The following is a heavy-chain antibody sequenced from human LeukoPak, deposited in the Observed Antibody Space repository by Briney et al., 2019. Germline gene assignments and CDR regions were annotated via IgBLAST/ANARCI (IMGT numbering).Heavy chain of an antibody. Sequence: GRSLRLSCAASEFTFSNYAMQWVRQAPGNGLEWVSGISASGGSTWYADTVKGRFTISRDNSKNTLYLQMNSLRAEDTAVYYCAKTPDYWGQGTLVTVSS. CDR2: ISASGGST. V-gene: IGHV3-23*01. CDR3: AKTPDY. J-gene: IGHJ4*02. CDR1: EFTFSNYA.